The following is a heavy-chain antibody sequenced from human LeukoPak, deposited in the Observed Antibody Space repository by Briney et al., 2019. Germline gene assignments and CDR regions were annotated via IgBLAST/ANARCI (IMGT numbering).Heavy chain of an antibody. J-gene: IGHJ6*02. CDR2: TANKAHTYTT. CDR3: ANAQHSRYNYGLYYYYGMDV. V-gene: IGHV3-72*01. D-gene: IGHD5-18*01. CDR1: GFTFSDHY. Sequence: PGGSLRLSCAASGFTFSDHYMDWVRQAPGKGLEWVGRTANKAHTYTTDYAASVKGRFTISRDNSKNSLYLQMNSLRTEDTALYYCANAQHSRYNYGLYYYYGMDVWGQGTTVTVSS.